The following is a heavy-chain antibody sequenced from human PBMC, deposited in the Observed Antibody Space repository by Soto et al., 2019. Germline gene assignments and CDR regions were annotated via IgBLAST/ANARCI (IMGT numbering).Heavy chain of an antibody. CDR3: ARDLAPPPLVVPAAMSHYYGMDV. Sequence: GGSLRLSCAASGFTFSSYSMNWVRQAPGKGLEWVSYISSSSSTIYYADSVKGRFTISRDNAKNSLYLQMNSLRDEDTAVYYCARDLAPPPLVVPAAMSHYYGMDVWGQGTTVTVSS. J-gene: IGHJ6*02. CDR1: GFTFSSYS. D-gene: IGHD2-2*01. CDR2: ISSSSSTI. V-gene: IGHV3-48*02.